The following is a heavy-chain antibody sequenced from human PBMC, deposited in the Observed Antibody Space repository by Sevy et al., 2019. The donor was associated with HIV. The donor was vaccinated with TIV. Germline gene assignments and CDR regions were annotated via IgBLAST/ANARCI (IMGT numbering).Heavy chain of an antibody. V-gene: IGHV4-34*01. CDR2: INHSGST. CDR1: GGSFSGYY. CDR3: ARGGGTTHDFWSCYRSLGYYYGMDV. Sequence: SETLSLTCAVYGGSFSGYYWSWIRQPPGKGLEWMGEINHSGSTNYNPSLKSRVTISVDTSKNQFSLKLSSVTAADTAVYYCARGGGTTHDFWSCYRSLGYYYGMDVWGQGTTVTVSS. J-gene: IGHJ6*02. D-gene: IGHD3-3*01.